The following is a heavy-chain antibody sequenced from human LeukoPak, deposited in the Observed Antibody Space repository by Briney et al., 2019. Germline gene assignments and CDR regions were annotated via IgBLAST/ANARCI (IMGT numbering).Heavy chain of an antibody. CDR3: ARHTKSLYYDYVWGSYRYTWFDP. V-gene: IGHV4-39*01. Sequence: PSETLSLTCTVSGGSISSSSYYWGWIRQPPGKGLEWIGSIYYSGSTYYNPSLKSRVTISVDTSKNQFSLKLSSVTAADTAVYYCARHTKSLYYDYVWGSYRYTWFDPWGRGTLVTVSS. CDR2: IYYSGST. J-gene: IGHJ5*02. CDR1: GGSISSSSYY. D-gene: IGHD3-16*02.